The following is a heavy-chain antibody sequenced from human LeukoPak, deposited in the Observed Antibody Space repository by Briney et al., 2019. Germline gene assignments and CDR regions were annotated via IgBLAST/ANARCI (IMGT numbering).Heavy chain of an antibody. J-gene: IGHJ4*01. V-gene: IGHV1-24*01. D-gene: IGHD3-16*01. CDR3: AIDTAYYDPPTY. CDR1: GYIFTELS. CDR2: CDPENGKT. Sequence: ASVKVSCKVSGYIFTELSMHWVRQSPGKGLEWMGGCDPENGKTVYAQNFQGRVTMTEDTSTDTAYMELTSLTSDDTAIYYCAIDTAYYDPPTYWGQGTLVTVSS.